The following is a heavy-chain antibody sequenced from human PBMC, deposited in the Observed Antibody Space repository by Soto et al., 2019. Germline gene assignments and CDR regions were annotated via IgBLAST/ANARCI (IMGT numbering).Heavy chain of an antibody. CDR3: ARDIGFDYVN. CDR2: IKEDGSEI. J-gene: IGHJ4*02. Sequence: GGSLRLSCAVSGFTVMSYWTSWVRQAPGKGLEWVASIKEDGSEIYYLHSVRGRFSISRDSAGNALHLTMNYLSAEDTGVYFCARDIGFDYVNWGQGTLVTVSS. CDR1: GFTVMSYW. V-gene: IGHV3-7*01. D-gene: IGHD3-16*01.